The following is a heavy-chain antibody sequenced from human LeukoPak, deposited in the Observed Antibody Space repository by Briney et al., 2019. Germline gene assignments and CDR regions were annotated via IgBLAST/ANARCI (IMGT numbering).Heavy chain of an antibody. CDR2: IYHSGST. Sequence: PSETLSLTCTVSGGSISSGGYYWSWIRQPPGKGLEWIGYIYHSGSTYYNPSLKSRVTISVDRSKNQFSLKLSSVTAADTAVYYCARPLRHDYGDYDIPPSYYYYGMDVWGQGTTVTVSS. CDR3: ARPLRHDYGDYDIPPSYYYYGMDV. J-gene: IGHJ6*02. V-gene: IGHV4-30-2*01. CDR1: GGSISSGGYY. D-gene: IGHD4-17*01.